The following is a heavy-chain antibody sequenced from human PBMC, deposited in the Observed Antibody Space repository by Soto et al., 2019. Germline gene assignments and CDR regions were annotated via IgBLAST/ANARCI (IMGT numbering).Heavy chain of an antibody. CDR3: AHRRHPYYDSSGFGAFDV. Sequence: QITLKESGPTLVKPTQTLTLTCIFSGFSLSTTGAGVGWSRQPPGKALEWLGIIYWDDDKRYSPSVKSRLTITNDTSKNQVVLTMTNMDPVDTATYYCAHRRHPYYDSSGFGAFDVWGQGTMVTVAS. D-gene: IGHD3-22*01. J-gene: IGHJ3*01. CDR1: GFSLSTTGAG. CDR2: IYWDDDK. V-gene: IGHV2-5*02.